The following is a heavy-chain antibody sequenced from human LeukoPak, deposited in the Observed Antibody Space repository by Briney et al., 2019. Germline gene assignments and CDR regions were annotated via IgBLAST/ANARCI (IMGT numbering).Heavy chain of an antibody. CDR3: ARTHHDYGDYGFDY. CDR2: ISSSSSTI. J-gene: IGHJ4*02. Sequence: PGGSLRLSCAASGFTFSSYEMNWVRQAPGKGLEWVSYISSSSSTIYYADSVKGRFTISRDNAKNSLYLQMNSLRAEDTAVYYCARTHHDYGDYGFDYWGQGTLVTVSS. CDR1: GFTFSSYE. V-gene: IGHV3-48*03. D-gene: IGHD4-17*01.